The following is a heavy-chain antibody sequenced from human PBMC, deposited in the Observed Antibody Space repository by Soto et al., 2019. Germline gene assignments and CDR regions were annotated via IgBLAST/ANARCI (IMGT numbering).Heavy chain of an antibody. Sequence: GASVKVSCKASGYTFTGYYMHWVRQAPGQGLEWMGWINPNSGGTNYAQKFQGWVTMTRDTSISTAYMGLSRLRSDDTAVYYCARDPTTGIKNYSGMVVGGKGTRLTVPS. CDR2: INPNSGGT. V-gene: IGHV1-2*04. J-gene: IGHJ6*04. D-gene: IGHD4-17*01. CDR3: ARDPTTGIKNYSGMVV. CDR1: GYTFTGYY.